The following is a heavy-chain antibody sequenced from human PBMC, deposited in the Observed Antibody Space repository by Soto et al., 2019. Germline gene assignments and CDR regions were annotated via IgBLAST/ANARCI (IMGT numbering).Heavy chain of an antibody. Sequence: GGSLRLSCAASGFTFSSYGMHWVRQAPGKGLEWVAVIWYDGSNKYYADSVKGRFTISRDNSKNTLYLQMNSLRAEDTAVYYCARGPYYDILTGYYRPGALGGMDVWGQGTTVTVSS. CDR1: GFTFSSYG. CDR2: IWYDGSNK. J-gene: IGHJ6*02. V-gene: IGHV3-33*01. CDR3: ARGPYYDILTGYYRPGALGGMDV. D-gene: IGHD3-9*01.